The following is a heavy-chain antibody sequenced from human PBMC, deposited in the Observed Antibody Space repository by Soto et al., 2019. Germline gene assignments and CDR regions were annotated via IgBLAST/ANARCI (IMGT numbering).Heavy chain of an antibody. CDR2: IGTAGDT. CDR1: GFTFSSYD. J-gene: IGHJ6*02. V-gene: IGHV3-13*01. CDR3: ARDRPRGGGIDA. Sequence: RLSCVASGFTFSSYDMHWVRQGTGKGLEWVSAIGTAGDTYYPGSVKGRFTISRENAKNSLFLQMNSLRVGDTAVYYCARDRPRGGGIDAWGQGTTVTVSS.